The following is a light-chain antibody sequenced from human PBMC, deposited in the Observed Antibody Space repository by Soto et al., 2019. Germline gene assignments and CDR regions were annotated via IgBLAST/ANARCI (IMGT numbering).Light chain of an antibody. J-gene: IGKJ5*01. Sequence: EIVLTQSPATLSLSPGERATLSCRASQSVSSYLACYQQKPGQAPRLLLYDASTRATGTPARFSGSGSGTDFTLTISSLEPEDFAVYYCQQRSNWPQITFGQGTRLEIK. V-gene: IGKV3-11*01. CDR1: QSVSSY. CDR3: QQRSNWPQIT. CDR2: DAS.